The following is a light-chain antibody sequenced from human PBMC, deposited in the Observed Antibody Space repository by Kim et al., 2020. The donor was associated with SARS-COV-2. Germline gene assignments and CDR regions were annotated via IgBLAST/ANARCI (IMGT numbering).Light chain of an antibody. J-gene: IGLJ2*01. CDR1: RLGHKY. V-gene: IGLV3-1*01. CDR2: QDT. CDR3: QVWDSTTTV. Sequence: SYELTQPPSVSVSPGQTASITCSGDRLGHKYVCWYRHKPGQSPELVIYQDTQRPSGIPERFSGSNSENTATLTISGTQDVDEADYYCQVWDSTTTVFGGG.